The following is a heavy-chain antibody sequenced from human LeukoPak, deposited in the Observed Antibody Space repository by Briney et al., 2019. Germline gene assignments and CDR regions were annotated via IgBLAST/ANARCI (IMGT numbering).Heavy chain of an antibody. CDR3: AKGLERESRLDS. CDR2: ISSSSSYI. J-gene: IGHJ4*02. V-gene: IGHV3-21*04. CDR1: GFTFSSYS. D-gene: IGHD1-1*01. Sequence: PGGSLRLSCAASGFTFSSYSMSWVRQAPGKGLEWVSSISSSSSYIYYADSVRGRFTISTDNSKNTLYLQMYSLRAEDTALYYCAKGLERESRLDSWGQGTLVTVSS.